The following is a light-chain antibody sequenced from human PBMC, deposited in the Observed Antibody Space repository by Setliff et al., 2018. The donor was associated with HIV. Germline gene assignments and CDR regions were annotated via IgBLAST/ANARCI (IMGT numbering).Light chain of an antibody. CDR2: DVD. J-gene: IGLJ1*01. CDR1: SSDVGGYYL. Sequence: SALTQPASVSGSPGQSITISCSGTSSDVGGYYLVSWYQQDPGKVPKLIIYDVDKRPSGISNRFSGSKSGNTASLTISGLQAEDEADYYCCSKAGGSTFFVFGTGTKVTV. CDR3: CSKAGGSTFFV. V-gene: IGLV2-23*02.